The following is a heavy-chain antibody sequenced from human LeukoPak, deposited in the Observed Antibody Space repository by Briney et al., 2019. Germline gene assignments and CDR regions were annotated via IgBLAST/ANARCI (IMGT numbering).Heavy chain of an antibody. CDR3: ARRIQATPTSWGFDY. CDR2: ISSSSSYI. D-gene: IGHD5-18*01. J-gene: IGHJ4*02. V-gene: IGHV3-21*01. Sequence: GGSLRPSCAASGFTFSSYSMNWVRQAPGKGLEWVSSISSSSSYIYYADSVKGRFTISRDNAKNSLYLQMNSLRAEDTAVYYCARRIQATPTSWGFDYWGQGTLVTVSS. CDR1: GFTFSSYS.